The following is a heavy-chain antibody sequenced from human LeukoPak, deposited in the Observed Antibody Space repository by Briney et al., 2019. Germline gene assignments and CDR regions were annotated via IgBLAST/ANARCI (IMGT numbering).Heavy chain of an antibody. D-gene: IGHD6-13*01. Sequence: PGGSLRLSCAASGVTVSSNYMNWVRQAPGKGLEWVSIIYSGGTTYYADSVKGRFTISRDNSKNTLYLQMNSLRAEDTAVYYCARSFGIAAAGPFDYWGQGTLVTVSS. V-gene: IGHV3-53*01. J-gene: IGHJ4*02. CDR3: ARSFGIAAAGPFDY. CDR2: IYSGGTT. CDR1: GVTVSSNY.